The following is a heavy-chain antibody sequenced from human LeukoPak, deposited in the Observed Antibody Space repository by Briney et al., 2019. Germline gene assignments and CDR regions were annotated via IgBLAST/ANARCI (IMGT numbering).Heavy chain of an antibody. Sequence: GGSLRLSCAASGFTFHDYVMNWVRQVPGKGLEWVSGINWNGGNTGYADSVKGRFTISRDNAKNSLYPQMNSLRAEDTALYHCAREAFGETSWYFDLWGRGTLVTVSS. CDR3: AREAFGETSWYFDL. D-gene: IGHD3-10*01. V-gene: IGHV3-20*01. CDR1: GFTFHDYV. J-gene: IGHJ2*01. CDR2: INWNGGNT.